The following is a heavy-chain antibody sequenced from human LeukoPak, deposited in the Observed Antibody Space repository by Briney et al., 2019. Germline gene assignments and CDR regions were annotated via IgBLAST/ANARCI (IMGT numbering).Heavy chain of an antibody. CDR3: ASLARAGVGATDFDY. Sequence: SETLSLTCTVSGGSISSSSYYWGWIRQPPGQGLEWIGSIYYSGSTYYNPSLKSRVTISVDTSKNQFSLKLSSVTAADTAVYYCASLARAGVGATDFDYWGQGTLVTVSS. D-gene: IGHD1-26*01. J-gene: IGHJ4*02. CDR1: GGSISSSSYY. CDR2: IYYSGST. V-gene: IGHV4-39*01.